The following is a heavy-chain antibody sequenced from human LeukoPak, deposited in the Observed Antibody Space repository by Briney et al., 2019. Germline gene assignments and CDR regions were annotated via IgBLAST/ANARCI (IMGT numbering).Heavy chain of an antibody. J-gene: IGHJ4*02. CDR1: GITFRSYG. Sequence: GRSLRLSCAASGITFRSYGMHWVRQAPGKGLEWVAFIWYDGGNKYYADSVKGRFTISRDNSGNTLFLQMNSLRAEDTAVYYCATDRATQYFDYWGQGTLVSVSS. CDR2: IWYDGGNK. D-gene: IGHD2-15*01. CDR3: ATDRATQYFDY. V-gene: IGHV3-33*01.